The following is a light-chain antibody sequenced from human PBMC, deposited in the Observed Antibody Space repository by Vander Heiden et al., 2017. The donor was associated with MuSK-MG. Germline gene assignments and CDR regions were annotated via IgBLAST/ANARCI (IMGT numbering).Light chain of an antibody. J-gene: IGLJ1*01. Sequence: SALTQPASVSGSPGQSITISCTGTSSDVGSYNLVSWYQQHPGKAPKLIIYEGSKRPSGVSNRFSCSKSGNTASLTISGLQAEDEADYYCCSYAGSSTLYVFGTGTKVTVL. CDR3: CSYAGSSTLYV. V-gene: IGLV2-23*01. CDR1: SSDVGSYNL. CDR2: EGS.